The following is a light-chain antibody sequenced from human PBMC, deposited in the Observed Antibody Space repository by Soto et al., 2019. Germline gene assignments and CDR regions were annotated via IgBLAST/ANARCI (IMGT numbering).Light chain of an antibody. J-gene: IGLJ1*01. CDR2: SNN. V-gene: IGLV1-44*01. CDR1: RSSIGSNT. Sequence: QSVLTQPPSASGTPGQRVTISCSGSRSSIGSNTVNWYQHLPGSAPKLLIYSNNHRPSGVPVRFSASKAGASASLAISGLQSEDEGDYYCAAWDASLGGFYVFGSGTKVTVL. CDR3: AAWDASLGGFYV.